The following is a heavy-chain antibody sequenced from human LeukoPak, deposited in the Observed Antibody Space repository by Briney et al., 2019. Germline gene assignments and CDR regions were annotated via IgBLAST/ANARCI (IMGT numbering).Heavy chain of an antibody. CDR2: INPSGGST. D-gene: IGHD2-15*01. J-gene: IGHJ2*01. Sequence: ASVKVSCKASGYTFTGYYMHWVRQAPGQGLEWMGIINPSGGSTSYAQKFQGRVTMTRDMSTSTVYMELSSLRSEDTAVYYCARVDCSGGSCYEKNWYFDLWGRGTLVTVSS. CDR1: GYTFTGYY. CDR3: ARVDCSGGSCYEKNWYFDL. V-gene: IGHV1-46*01.